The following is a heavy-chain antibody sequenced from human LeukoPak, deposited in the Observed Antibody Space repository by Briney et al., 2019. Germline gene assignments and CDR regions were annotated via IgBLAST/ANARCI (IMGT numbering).Heavy chain of an antibody. D-gene: IGHD2-15*01. V-gene: IGHV3-23*01. J-gene: IGHJ1*01. Sequence: GGSLRLSCTASGVTASGVTFSSYAMSWVRQAPGKGLEWVSAVSGSGASTYYSDSVKGRFTISRDNSKNTLYLQMNSLRAEDTAVYYCARDPSGGSSWGQGTLVTVSS. CDR1: GVTFSSYA. CDR3: ARDPSGGSS. CDR2: VSGSGAST.